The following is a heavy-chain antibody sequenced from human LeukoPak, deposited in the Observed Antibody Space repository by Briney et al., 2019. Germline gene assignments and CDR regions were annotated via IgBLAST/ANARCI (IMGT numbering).Heavy chain of an antibody. V-gene: IGHV3-7*01. CDR3: ARRARYYDSSGYTP. CDR2: IKQDGSEK. CDR1: GFTFSSYW. J-gene: IGHJ4*02. Sequence: GGSLRLSCAASGFTFSSYWMSWVRQAPGKGLEWVANIKQDGSEKYYVDSVKGRFTISRDNAKNSLYLQMNSLRAADTAVYYCARRARYYDSSGYTPWGQGTLVTVSS. D-gene: IGHD3-22*01.